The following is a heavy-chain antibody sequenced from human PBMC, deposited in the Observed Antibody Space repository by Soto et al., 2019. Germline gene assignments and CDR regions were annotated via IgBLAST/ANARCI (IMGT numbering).Heavy chain of an antibody. CDR1: GFTFSSYA. D-gene: IGHD2-15*01. Sequence: GGSLRLSCAASGFTFSSYAMHWVRQAPGKGLEYVSAISSNGGSTYYANSVKGRFTIARDNSKNTRYLQMGSLRAEDMAVYYCAREYCSGGSCYLGGVFYYYYMDVWGKGTTVTVSS. J-gene: IGHJ6*03. CDR3: AREYCSGGSCYLGGVFYYYYMDV. CDR2: ISSNGGST. V-gene: IGHV3-64*01.